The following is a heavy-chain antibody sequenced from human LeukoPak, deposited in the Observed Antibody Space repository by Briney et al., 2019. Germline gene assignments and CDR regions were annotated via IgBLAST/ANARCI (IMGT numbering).Heavy chain of an antibody. D-gene: IGHD4-11*01. V-gene: IGHV3-23*01. Sequence: GGSLRLSCAASGFTFSNYAMNWVRQAPGKGLEWVSGISGSGGSTYYADSVKGQFTISRDNSKNTLYLQMISLRAEDTAVYYCAKDRYSNYGNWFDPWGQGTLVTVFS. CDR1: GFTFSNYA. J-gene: IGHJ5*02. CDR3: AKDRYSNYGNWFDP. CDR2: ISGSGGST.